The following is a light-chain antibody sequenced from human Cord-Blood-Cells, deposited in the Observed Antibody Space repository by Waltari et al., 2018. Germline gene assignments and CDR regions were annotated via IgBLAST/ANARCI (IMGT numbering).Light chain of an antibody. CDR1: SSDVGGYNY. CDR2: DVS. J-gene: IGLJ3*02. CDR3: SSYTSSSTLV. Sequence: QSALTQTASVSGSPGQSITISCTGTSSDVGGYNYVSWYQQHPGKAPKLMIYDVSNRPSGVSNRFSGSKSGHTASLTISGLQAEDEADYYCSSYTSSSTLVFGGGTKLTVL. V-gene: IGLV2-14*03.